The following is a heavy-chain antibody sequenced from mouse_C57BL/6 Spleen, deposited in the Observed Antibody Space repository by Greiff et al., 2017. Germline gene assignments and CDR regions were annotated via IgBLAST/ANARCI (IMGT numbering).Heavy chain of an antibody. J-gene: IGHJ4*01. CDR1: GYTFTSYW. Sequence: QVQLQQSGAELVKPGASVKLSCKASGYTFTSYWMQWVKQRPGQGLEWIGEIDPSDSYTNYNQKFKGKATLTVDTSSSTAYMQLSSLTSEDSAVYYCARGTLYAMDYWGQGTSVTVSS. CDR2: IDPSDSYT. CDR3: ARGTLYAMDY. V-gene: IGHV1-50*01.